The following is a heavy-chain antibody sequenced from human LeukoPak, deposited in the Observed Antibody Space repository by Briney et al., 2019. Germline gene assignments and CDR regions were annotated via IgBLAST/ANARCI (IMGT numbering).Heavy chain of an antibody. Sequence: PSETLSLTCTVSGGAISSSSYYSGSIRPPPGKWLEWIGSIYYSGRTYYHPSLNSRLTISVGPSKNHFSLKLPSVSAADPAVYYCARLYVVVVAATLYNWFDPWGQGTLVTVSS. CDR2: IYYSGRT. V-gene: IGHV4-39*01. J-gene: IGHJ5*02. D-gene: IGHD2-15*01. CDR1: GGAISSSSYY. CDR3: ARLYVVVVAATLYNWFDP.